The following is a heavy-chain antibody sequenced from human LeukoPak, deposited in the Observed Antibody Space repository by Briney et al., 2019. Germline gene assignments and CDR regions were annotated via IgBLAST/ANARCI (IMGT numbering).Heavy chain of an antibody. D-gene: IGHD6-13*01. Sequence: GASVKVSCKASGYSFTTYDISWVRQAPGQGLEWMGWISVYNGKTNYAQKLQGRVTLTTDTSTSTAYMEVRSLRSDDTAVYYCARGEGGIAAAGTDFWGQGTLVTVSS. CDR2: ISVYNGKT. V-gene: IGHV1-18*01. CDR1: GYSFTTYD. CDR3: ARGEGGIAAAGTDF. J-gene: IGHJ4*02.